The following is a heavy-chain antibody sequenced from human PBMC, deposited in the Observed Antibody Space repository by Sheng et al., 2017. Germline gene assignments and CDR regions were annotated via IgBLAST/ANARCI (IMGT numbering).Heavy chain of an antibody. CDR2: YTGST. J-gene: IGHJ6*03. Sequence: QVQLQESGPGLVKPSETLSLTCTVSGGSINSYYWSWIRQPPGKGLQWIGYTGSTNYNPSLKSRLTISVDTSKNQFYLKLTSVTAADTAVYYCARVYNWNYYYYLDVWGQGTTVTVSS. D-gene: IGHD1-20*01. CDR1: GGSINSYY. CDR3: ARVYNWNYYYYLDV. V-gene: IGHV4-59*12.